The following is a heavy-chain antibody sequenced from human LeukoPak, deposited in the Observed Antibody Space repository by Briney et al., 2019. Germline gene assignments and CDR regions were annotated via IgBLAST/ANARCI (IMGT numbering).Heavy chain of an antibody. CDR1: GGSISSYY. CDR2: IYYSGST. D-gene: IGHD1-1*01. V-gene: IGHV4-59*01. Sequence: SETLSLTCTVSGGSISSYYWSWIRQPPGKGLEWIGYIYYSGSTNYNPSLKSRVTISVDTSKNQFSLKLSSVTAADTAVYYCARGTVPLDAFDIWGQGTMVTVSS. J-gene: IGHJ3*02. CDR3: ARGTVPLDAFDI.